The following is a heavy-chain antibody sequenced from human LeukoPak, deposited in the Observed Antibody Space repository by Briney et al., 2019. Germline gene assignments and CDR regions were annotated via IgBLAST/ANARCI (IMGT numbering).Heavy chain of an antibody. CDR2: IYYSGST. D-gene: IGHD4-17*01. J-gene: IGHJ4*02. V-gene: IGHV4-59*01. CDR1: GGSISSYY. Sequence: SETLSLTCTVSGGSISSYYWSWIRQPPGKGLEWIGHIYYSGSTNYNPSLKSRVTISVDTSKNQFSLKLSSVTAADTAVYYCARDSENGDHDYWGQGTLVTVSS. CDR3: ARDSENGDHDY.